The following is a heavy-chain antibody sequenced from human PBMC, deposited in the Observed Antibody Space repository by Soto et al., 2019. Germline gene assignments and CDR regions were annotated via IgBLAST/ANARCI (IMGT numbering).Heavy chain of an antibody. J-gene: IGHJ5*02. CDR2: IYYSGST. D-gene: IGHD3-3*01. Sequence: SETLSLTCTVSGGSISSSSYYWGWIRQPPGKGLEWIGSIYYSGSTYYNPSLKSRVTISVDTSKNQFSLKLSSVTAADTAVHYCARHKGDFWSGYYNWFDPWGQGTLVTVSS. CDR3: ARHKGDFWSGYYNWFDP. CDR1: GGSISSSSYY. V-gene: IGHV4-39*01.